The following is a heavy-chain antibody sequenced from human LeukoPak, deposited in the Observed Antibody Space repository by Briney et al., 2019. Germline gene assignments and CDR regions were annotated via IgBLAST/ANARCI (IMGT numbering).Heavy chain of an antibody. D-gene: IGHD5-24*01. CDR2: VYYSGSA. J-gene: IGHJ4*02. CDR3: ARVGRGGMATPTFDS. CDR1: GGSISSDSYC. Sequence: SSETLSLTCTVSGGSISSDSYCWGWIRQPPGKGLEFIGTVYYSGSAYYNPSLKSRVTISVDTSKNQFSLKLSSVTAADTAVYYCARVGRGGMATPTFDSWGQGTLVTVSS. V-gene: IGHV4-39*01.